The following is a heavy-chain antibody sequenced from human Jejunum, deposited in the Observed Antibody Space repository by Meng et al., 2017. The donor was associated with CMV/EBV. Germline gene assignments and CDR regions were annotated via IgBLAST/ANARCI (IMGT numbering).Heavy chain of an antibody. D-gene: IGHD3-22*01. CDR3: ARDSNHLDTRGSLDY. V-gene: IGHV3-30*04. Sequence: FSFNSYPMHWVRQAPGRGLEWVAVISYDGSDKHYTDAVEGRFTISRDTSNNTLYLQMNSLRVEDTAVYYCARDSNHLDTRGSLDYWGQGTRVTVSS. J-gene: IGHJ4*02. CDR1: FSFNSYP. CDR2: ISYDGSDK.